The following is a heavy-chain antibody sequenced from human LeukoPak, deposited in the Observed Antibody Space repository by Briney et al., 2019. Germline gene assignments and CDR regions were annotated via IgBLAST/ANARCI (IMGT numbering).Heavy chain of an antibody. Sequence: GGSLRLSCAACGLVFSRRAMNWVGQAPGKGLEWVSSLTGSGDNTYYADSVRGRFTVSRDNSKKTLYLQMNSLRAEDTAIYFCAKDRNIISTSYDYWGQGTQVTVSP. CDR2: LTGSGDNT. J-gene: IGHJ4*02. CDR1: GLVFSRRA. V-gene: IGHV3-23*01. CDR3: AKDRNIISTSYDY. D-gene: IGHD3-22*01.